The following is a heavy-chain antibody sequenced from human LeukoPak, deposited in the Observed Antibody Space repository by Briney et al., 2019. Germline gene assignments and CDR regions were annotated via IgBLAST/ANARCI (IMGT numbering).Heavy chain of an antibody. D-gene: IGHD3-22*01. J-gene: IGHJ4*02. CDR2: IIPIFGTA. V-gene: IGHV1-69*05. Sequence: SVKVSSKASGGTFSSYAISWVRQAPGQGLEWMGRIIPIFGTAKYAQKFQGRVTITTDESTSTAYMEVSSLRSEDTAVYYCARGGEANYYDTSGYYLYYYWGQGTLVTVSS. CDR3: ARGGEANYYDTSGYYLYYY. CDR1: GGTFSSYA.